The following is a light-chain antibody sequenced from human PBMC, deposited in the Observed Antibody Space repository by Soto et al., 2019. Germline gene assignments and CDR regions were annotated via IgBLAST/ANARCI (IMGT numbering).Light chain of an antibody. J-gene: IGKJ4*01. CDR1: QNINKY. CDR2: GAS. Sequence: IQMTHSPSSLSASIGGRFTLTCRASQNINKYLHWYQLKQGKAPKLLIYGASGLQSGVPSRLRGSGYGTDLTITISSMKTEDFETYYCLQDYNSTLTFGGGTKVDIK. CDR3: LQDYNSTLT. V-gene: IGKV1-6*01.